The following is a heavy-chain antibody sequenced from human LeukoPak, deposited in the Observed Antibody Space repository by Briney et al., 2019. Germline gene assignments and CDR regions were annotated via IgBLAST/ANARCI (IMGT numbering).Heavy chain of an antibody. D-gene: IGHD1-26*01. CDR2: IYSDGSA. CDR1: GFTVSSNY. CDR3: ARIIVGASVYDAFDI. Sequence: GGSLRLSCAASGFTVSSNYMSWVRQTPVKGLEWVSIIYSDGSAYYPDSVKGRFTISRDNSRNTLYLQMSSLRAEDTAMYYCARIIVGASVYDAFDIWGQGTMVTASS. J-gene: IGHJ3*02. V-gene: IGHV3-53*01.